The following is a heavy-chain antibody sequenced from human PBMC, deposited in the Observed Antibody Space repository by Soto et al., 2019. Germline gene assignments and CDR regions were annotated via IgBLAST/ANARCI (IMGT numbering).Heavy chain of an antibody. V-gene: IGHV1-2*02. CDR2: INPNSGGT. CDR3: ASDLGYCSSTSCYGYNWFDP. CDR1: GYTFTGYY. J-gene: IGHJ5*02. Sequence: ASVKVSCKASGYTFTGYYMHWVRQAPGQGLEWMGWINPNSGGTNYAQKFQGRVTMTRDTSISTAYMGLSRLRSDDTAVYYCASDLGYCSSTSCYGYNWFDPWGQGTRVTVSS. D-gene: IGHD2-2*01.